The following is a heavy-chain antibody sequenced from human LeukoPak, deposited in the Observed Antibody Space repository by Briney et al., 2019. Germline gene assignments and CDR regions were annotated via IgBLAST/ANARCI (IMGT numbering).Heavy chain of an antibody. CDR3: AREDTPMVNPFDY. CDR1: GGSISSYY. D-gene: IGHD5-18*01. V-gene: IGHV4-59*12. CDR2: IYDSGST. Sequence: KPSETLSLTCTVSGGSISSYYWSWIRQPAGKGLEWIGYIYDSGSTNYNPSLKSRVTISVDTSKNRFSLKLSSVTAADTAVYYCAREDTPMVNPFDYWGQGTLVTVSS. J-gene: IGHJ4*02.